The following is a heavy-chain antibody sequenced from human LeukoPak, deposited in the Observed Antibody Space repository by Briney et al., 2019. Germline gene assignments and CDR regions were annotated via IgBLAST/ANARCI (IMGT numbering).Heavy chain of an antibody. Sequence: GESLKISCETSGYSFTSYWIGWVRQKPGKGLEWIGIIYPGDSYPGNSRTGYSPSFQGHVTMSADKSISTAYLQWSSLKASDTAIYYCARHMVRGDPLGFDPWGRGTLVTVSS. V-gene: IGHV5-51*01. CDR2: IYPGDSYPGNSRT. J-gene: IGHJ5*02. CDR3: ARHMVRGDPLGFDP. CDR1: GYSFTSYW. D-gene: IGHD3-10*01.